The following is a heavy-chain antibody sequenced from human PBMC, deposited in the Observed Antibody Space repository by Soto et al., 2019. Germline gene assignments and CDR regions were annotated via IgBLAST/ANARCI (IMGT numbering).Heavy chain of an antibody. V-gene: IGHV1-8*01. J-gene: IGHJ6*02. Sequence: QVQLVQSGAEVKKPGASVKVSCKASGYTFTSYDINWVRQATGQGLEWMGWMNPNSGNTGYAQKFQGRVTMTRNTSISTAYMELGSLRSEDTAVYYCARVGVCGWEIYYYYGMDVWGQGTTVTVSS. CDR1: GYTFTSYD. D-gene: IGHD6-19*01. CDR2: MNPNSGNT. CDR3: ARVGVCGWEIYYYYGMDV.